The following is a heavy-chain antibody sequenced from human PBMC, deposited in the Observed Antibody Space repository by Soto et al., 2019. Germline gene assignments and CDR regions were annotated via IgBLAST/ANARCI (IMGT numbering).Heavy chain of an antibody. J-gene: IGHJ4*02. V-gene: IGHV3-7*03. CDR1: GLKFGDHW. CDR2: IKADGSES. CDR3: ARDIGWYHLDY. Sequence: GGSLRLSCAGSGLKFGDHWMTWVRQAPGRGLEWVGNIKADGSESYYMDSVKGRFSISRDNAKSSLYLQMHSLRAEDTAVHYCARDIGWYHLDYWGRGTLVTVSS. D-gene: IGHD1-20*01.